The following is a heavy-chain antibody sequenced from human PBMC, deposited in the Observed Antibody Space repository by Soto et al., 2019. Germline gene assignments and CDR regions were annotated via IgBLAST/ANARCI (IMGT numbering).Heavy chain of an antibody. J-gene: IGHJ4*02. Sequence: SETLSLTCTVSGGSISSGGYYWSWIRQHPGKGLEWIGYIYYSGSTYYNPSLKSRVTISVDTSKNQFSLKLSSVTAADSAVYYCARGLSPTSYDILGYWGQGTLVTVSS. CDR3: ARGLSPTSYDILGY. V-gene: IGHV4-30-4*08. CDR2: IYYSGST. D-gene: IGHD3-22*01. CDR1: GGSISSGGYY.